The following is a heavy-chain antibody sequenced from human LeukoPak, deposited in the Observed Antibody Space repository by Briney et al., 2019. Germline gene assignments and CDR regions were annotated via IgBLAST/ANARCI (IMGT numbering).Heavy chain of an antibody. Sequence: GGALRVSRVPSLFTFSRYIINWVRQALRKGGEWVSSISSSSSDIYYADSVKGRFTISRDNDKNSLYLQMNSLRAEDTAVYYCATGAFLLQAFDIWGQGTMVTVSS. CDR1: LFTFSRYI. CDR2: ISSSSSDI. J-gene: IGHJ3*02. V-gene: IGHV3-21*01. D-gene: IGHD1-14*01. CDR3: ATGAFLLQAFDI.